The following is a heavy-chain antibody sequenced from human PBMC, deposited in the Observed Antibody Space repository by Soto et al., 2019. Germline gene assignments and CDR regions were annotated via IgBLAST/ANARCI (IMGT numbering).Heavy chain of an antibody. J-gene: IGHJ4*02. Sequence: GESLKISCKGSGYSFTSYWIGWVRQMPGKGLEWMGIIYPGDSDTRYSPSFQGQVTISADKSFSTAYLQWSSLKASDTAMYYGARLSGGGEAWFGESSYYFDYWGQGTLVTVSS. V-gene: IGHV5-51*01. CDR1: GYSFTSYW. D-gene: IGHD3-10*01. CDR3: ARLSGGGEAWFGESSYYFDY. CDR2: IYPGDSDT.